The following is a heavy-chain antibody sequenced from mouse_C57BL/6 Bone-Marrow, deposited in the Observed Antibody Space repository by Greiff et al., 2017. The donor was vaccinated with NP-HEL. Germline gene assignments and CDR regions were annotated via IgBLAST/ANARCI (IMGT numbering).Heavy chain of an antibody. Sequence: QVQLQQSGAELVRPGASVTLSCKASGYTFTDYEMHWVKQTPVHGLEWIGAIDPETGGPAYNQKFKGKAILTADKTSSTAYMELRSLTSEDSAVYYCTRPLTGYYYAMDYWGQGTSVTVSS. CDR1: GYTFTDYE. D-gene: IGHD4-1*01. V-gene: IGHV1-15*01. J-gene: IGHJ4*01. CDR2: IDPETGGP. CDR3: TRPLTGYYYAMDY.